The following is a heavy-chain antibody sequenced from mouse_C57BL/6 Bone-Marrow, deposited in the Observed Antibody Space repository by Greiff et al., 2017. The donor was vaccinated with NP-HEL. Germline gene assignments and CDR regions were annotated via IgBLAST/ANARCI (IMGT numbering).Heavy chain of an antibody. J-gene: IGHJ2*01. CDR1: GYTFTSYG. CDR3: ARRPL. V-gene: IGHV1-81*01. CDR2: IYPRSGNT. Sequence: VQLQPSGAELARPGASVKLSCKASGYTFTSYGISWVKQRTGQGLEWIGEIYPRSGNTYSNEKYKGKATLTADKSSSTAYMELRSLTSEDPAVYFCARRPLWGQGTTLTVAS.